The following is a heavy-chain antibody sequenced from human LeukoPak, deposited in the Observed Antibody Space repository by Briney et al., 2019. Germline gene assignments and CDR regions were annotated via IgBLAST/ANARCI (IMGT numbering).Heavy chain of an antibody. Sequence: GASVKVSCKASGYTFTSYDINWVRQATGQGLERMGWMNPNSGNTGYAQEFQGRVTMTRNTSISTAYMELSSLRSEDTAVYYCARGRCSSTSCYAVGAYYYYGMDVWGQGTTVTVSS. D-gene: IGHD2-2*01. CDR3: ARGRCSSTSCYAVGAYYYYGMDV. J-gene: IGHJ6*02. CDR2: MNPNSGNT. CDR1: GYTFTSYD. V-gene: IGHV1-8*01.